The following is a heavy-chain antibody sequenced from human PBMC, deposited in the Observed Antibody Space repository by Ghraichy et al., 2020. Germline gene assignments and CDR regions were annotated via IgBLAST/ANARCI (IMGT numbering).Heavy chain of an antibody. CDR3: ARGWDGGYYYYGMDV. J-gene: IGHJ6*02. V-gene: IGHV4-4*02. CDR1: GGSISSSNW. Sequence: SETLSLTCAVSGGSISSSNWWSWVRQPPGKGLEWIGEIYHSGSTNYNPSLKSRVTISVDKSKNQFSLKLSSVTAADTAVYYCARGWDGGYYYYGMDVWGQGTTVTVSS. D-gene: IGHD3-16*01. CDR2: IYHSGST.